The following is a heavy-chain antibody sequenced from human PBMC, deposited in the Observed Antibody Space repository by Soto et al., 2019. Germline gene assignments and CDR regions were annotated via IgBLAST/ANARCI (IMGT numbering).Heavy chain of an antibody. CDR1: GFTFSAYS. CDR2: IGSDSTYI. J-gene: IGHJ4*02. CDR3: TRKLSGTNPLDY. Sequence: GGSLRLSCAASGFTFSAYSLNWVRQAPGKGLEWLSSIGSDSTYIYYADSVKGRFTISRDNAKDSLYLQMNSLRAEDTAVYYCTRKLSGTNPLDYWGQGTLVTVSS. V-gene: IGHV3-21*01. D-gene: IGHD1-7*01.